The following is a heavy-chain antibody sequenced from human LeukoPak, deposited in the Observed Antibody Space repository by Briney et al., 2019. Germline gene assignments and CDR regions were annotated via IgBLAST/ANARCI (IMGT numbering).Heavy chain of an antibody. CDR3: ARENSGGYREFDY. V-gene: IGHV4-4*07. CDR2: IYTSGST. D-gene: IGHD1-26*01. CDR1: GGSISSYY. J-gene: IGHJ4*02. Sequence: ASETLSLTCTVSGGSISSYYWSWIRQPAGKGLEWIGRIYTSGSTHYNASLKSRVSMSVDTSKNQFSLKLSSVTAADTAVFYCARENSGGYREFDYWGQGTLVTVSS.